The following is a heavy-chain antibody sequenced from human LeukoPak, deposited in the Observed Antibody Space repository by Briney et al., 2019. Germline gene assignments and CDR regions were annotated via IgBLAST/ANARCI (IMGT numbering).Heavy chain of an antibody. CDR1: GYTFTGYY. J-gene: IGHJ4*02. V-gene: IGHV1-2*02. Sequence: GASVKVSCKASGYTFTGYYMHWVRQAPGQGLEWMGWINPNSGGTNYGQKFQGRVTMTRDTSISTAYMELSRLRSDDTAVYYCARLVGTYYDFWSGYYPAYYFDYWGQGTLVTVSS. D-gene: IGHD3-3*01. CDR2: INPNSGGT. CDR3: ARLVGTYYDFWSGYYPAYYFDY.